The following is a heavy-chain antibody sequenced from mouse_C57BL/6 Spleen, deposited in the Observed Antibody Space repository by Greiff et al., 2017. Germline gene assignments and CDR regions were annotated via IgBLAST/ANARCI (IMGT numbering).Heavy chain of an antibody. J-gene: IGHJ2*01. CDR3: ARPFYYGSSFDY. V-gene: IGHV1-82*01. Sequence: QVQLQQSGPELVKPGASVKISCKASGYAFSSSWMNWVKQRPGKGLEWIGRIYPGDGDTNYNGKFKGKATLTADKSSSTAYMQLSSLTSEDSAVYFCARPFYYGSSFDYWAKAPLSQSPQ. CDR1: GYAFSSSW. CDR2: IYPGDGDT. D-gene: IGHD1-1*01.